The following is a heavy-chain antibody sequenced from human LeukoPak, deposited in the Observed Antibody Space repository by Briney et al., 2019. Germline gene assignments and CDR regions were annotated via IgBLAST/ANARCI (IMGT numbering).Heavy chain of an antibody. CDR3: AREHDVLTGGLDY. J-gene: IGHJ4*02. V-gene: IGHV3-21*01. Sequence: GGSLRLSCAASGFTFNRYIMHWVRQAPGKGLEWVSSISSSHIDLKYADSVKGRFTISRNNARNSLSPQMNSLGVDDTATYYCAREHDVLTGGLDYWGQGTLVTVSS. D-gene: IGHD3-9*01. CDR2: ISSSHIDL. CDR1: GFTFNRYI.